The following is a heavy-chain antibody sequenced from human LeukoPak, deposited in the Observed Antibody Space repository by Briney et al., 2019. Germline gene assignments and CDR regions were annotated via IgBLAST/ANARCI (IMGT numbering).Heavy chain of an antibody. V-gene: IGHV1-69*05. CDR3: ARGPSITIFGVFDY. CDR1: GGTFSSYA. D-gene: IGHD3-3*01. Sequence: GASVKVSCKASGGTFSSYAISRVRQAPGQGLEWMGGIIPIFGTANYAQKFQGRVTITTDESTSTAYMELSSLRSEDTAVYYCARGPSITIFGVFDYWGQGTLVTVSS. J-gene: IGHJ4*02. CDR2: IIPIFGTA.